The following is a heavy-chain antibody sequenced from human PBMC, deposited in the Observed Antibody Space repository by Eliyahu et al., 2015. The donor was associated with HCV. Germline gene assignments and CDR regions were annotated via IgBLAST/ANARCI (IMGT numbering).Heavy chain of an antibody. Sequence: QVQLVQXGAEVKKPGASXXVSCKASGYTFTXYXMHWVRQAPGQGLEWMGIINPSGGSTSYAQKFQGRVTMTRDTSTSTVYMELSSLRSEDTAVYYCARDSSGGVGIWGQGTLVTVSS. D-gene: IGHD6-25*01. CDR2: INPSGGST. J-gene: IGHJ4*02. CDR3: ARDSSGGVGI. V-gene: IGHV1-46*01. CDR1: GYTFTXYX.